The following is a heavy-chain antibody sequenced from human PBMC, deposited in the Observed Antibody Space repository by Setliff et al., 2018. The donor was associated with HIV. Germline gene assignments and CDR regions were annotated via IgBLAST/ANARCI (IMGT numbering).Heavy chain of an antibody. D-gene: IGHD3-16*02. CDR1: GFTFGYYN. J-gene: IGHJ6*03. CDR2: IVASSTNI. CDR3: ARDRIIGRGYTIRYYYMDV. V-gene: IGHV3-21*01. Sequence: GGSLRLSCAASGFTFGYYNMNWVRQAPGKGLEWVSSIVASSTNIYYADSVRGRFTVSRDNAKDSLYLQMDSLRAEDTAVYYCARDRIIGRGYTIRYYYMDVWGKGTTVTVS.